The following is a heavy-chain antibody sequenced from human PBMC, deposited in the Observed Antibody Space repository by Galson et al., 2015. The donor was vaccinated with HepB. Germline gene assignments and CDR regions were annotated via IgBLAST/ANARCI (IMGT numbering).Heavy chain of an antibody. Sequence: SLRLSCAASGFTFSSYAMSWVRQAPGKGLEWVSAISGSGGSTYYADSVKGRFTISRDNSKNTLYLQMNSLRAEDTAVYYCAKDMLPFGELLYVFDYWGQGTLVTVSS. CDR3: AKDMLPFGELLYVFDY. CDR1: GFTFSSYA. J-gene: IGHJ4*02. CDR2: ISGSGGST. D-gene: IGHD3-10*01. V-gene: IGHV3-23*01.